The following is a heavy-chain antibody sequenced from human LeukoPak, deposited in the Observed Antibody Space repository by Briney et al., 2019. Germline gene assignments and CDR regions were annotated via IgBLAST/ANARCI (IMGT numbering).Heavy chain of an antibody. CDR2: MNPNSGNT. CDR1: GYTFTSYD. CDR3: ATEKYDSSGYSTGWFDP. V-gene: IGHV1-8*01. D-gene: IGHD3-22*01. Sequence: ASVKVSCKASGYTFTSYDINWVRQATGQGLEWMGWMNPNSGNTGYAQKFQGRVTMTEDTSTDTAYMELSSLRSEDTAVYYCATEKYDSSGYSTGWFDPWGQGTLVTVSS. J-gene: IGHJ5*02.